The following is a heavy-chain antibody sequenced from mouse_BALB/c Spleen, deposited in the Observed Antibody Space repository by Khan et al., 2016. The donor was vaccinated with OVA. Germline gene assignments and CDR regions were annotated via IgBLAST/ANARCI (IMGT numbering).Heavy chain of an antibody. Sequence: EVELVESGGGLVQPGGSRKLSCAASGFTFSGFGMHWVRQAPEQGLEWVAFIGSDSSTIYYADTVKGRFTISRDNPKKTLFLQMTSLRSEDTAMYFCARTGYYYFDYWGQGTTLTVSS. CDR3: ARTGYYYFDY. CDR1: GFTFSGFG. V-gene: IGHV5-17*02. CDR2: IGSDSSTI. J-gene: IGHJ2*01. D-gene: IGHD2-3*01.